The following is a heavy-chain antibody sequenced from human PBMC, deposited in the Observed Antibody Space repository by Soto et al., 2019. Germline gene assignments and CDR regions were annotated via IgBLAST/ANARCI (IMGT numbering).Heavy chain of an antibody. J-gene: IGHJ4*02. CDR1: GFTFSSYG. V-gene: IGHV3-30*18. CDR3: AKDRLSIAYYDFWSGRNVGGYFDY. D-gene: IGHD3-3*01. Sequence: GGSLRLSCAASGFTFSSYGMHWVRQAPGKGLEWVAVISYDGSNKYYADSVKGRFTISRDNSKNTLYLQMNSLRAEDTAVYYCAKDRLSIAYYDFWSGRNVGGYFDYWGQGTLVTVSS. CDR2: ISYDGSNK.